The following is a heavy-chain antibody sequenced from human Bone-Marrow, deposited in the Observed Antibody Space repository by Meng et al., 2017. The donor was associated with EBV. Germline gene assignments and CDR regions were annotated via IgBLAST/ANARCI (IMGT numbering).Heavy chain of an antibody. CDR3: ASESGRGFTPDY. D-gene: IGHD3-10*01. V-gene: IGHV1-69*13. CDR2: LIPLSDAP. J-gene: IGHJ4*02. Sequence: QAQLCQTGAEVKEPGAPVKVSCKTSGGTFRSDAISWVRQAPGQGLEWMGGLIPLSDAPHYAQKFQGRVTITADESTSTHYLDLSGLRAEDTAVYYCASESGRGFTPDYWGQGTLVTVSS. CDR1: GGTFRSDA.